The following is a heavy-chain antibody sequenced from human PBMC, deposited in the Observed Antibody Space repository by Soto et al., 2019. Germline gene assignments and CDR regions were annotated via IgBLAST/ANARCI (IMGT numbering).Heavy chain of an antibody. D-gene: IGHD6-13*01. Sequence: GGSLRLSCAASGFTFSSYAMSWVRQAPGKGLEWVSAISGSGGSTYYADSVKGRFTISRDNSKNTLYLQMNSLRAEDTAVYYCASSRQAAPARAPFDYWGQGTLVTVSS. CDR1: GFTFSSYA. V-gene: IGHV3-23*01. CDR2: ISGSGGST. CDR3: ASSRQAAPARAPFDY. J-gene: IGHJ4*02.